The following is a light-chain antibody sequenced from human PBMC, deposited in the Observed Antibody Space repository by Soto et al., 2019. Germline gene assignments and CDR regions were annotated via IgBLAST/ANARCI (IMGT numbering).Light chain of an antibody. V-gene: IGKV3-11*01. CDR2: DAS. CDR1: QSVSSY. J-gene: IGKJ3*01. CDR3: QQRSNWQFT. Sequence: EIVLTQSPATLSLSPGERATLSCRASQSVSSYLAWYQQKPGQAPRLLIYDASNRATGIPGRFSGSGSGTDFTLTISSLEPEDFAVYYCQQRSNWQFTFGPGTKVDIK.